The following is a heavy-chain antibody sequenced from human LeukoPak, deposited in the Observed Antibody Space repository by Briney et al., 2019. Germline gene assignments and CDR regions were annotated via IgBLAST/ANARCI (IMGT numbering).Heavy chain of an antibody. CDR2: IYYSGST. V-gene: IGHV4-31*03. CDR3: ARYSGYGCSDY. CDR1: GGSISSGGYY. D-gene: IGHD5-12*01. J-gene: IGHJ4*02. Sequence: PSETLSLTCTVSGGSISSGGYYWSWIRQHPGKGLEWIGYIYYSGSTFYNPSLKSRVTISVDTSKDQFSLKLSSVTAADTAVYYCARYSGYGCSDYWGQGTLVTVSS.